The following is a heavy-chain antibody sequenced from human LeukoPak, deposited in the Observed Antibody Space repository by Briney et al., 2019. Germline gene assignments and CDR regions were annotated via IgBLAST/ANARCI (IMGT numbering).Heavy chain of an antibody. J-gene: IGHJ4*02. CDR3: ARLKIDGTHFDY. V-gene: IGHV3-53*01. CDR1: GFTVSNNY. CDR2: IYVGGSA. D-gene: IGHD3-9*01. Sequence: GGSLRLSCAASGFTVSNNYMSWVRQTPGKGLEWVSVIYVGGSAYYADSMKGRFTISGDSSKNTLYLQMNSLRAEDTAVYYCARLKIDGTHFDYWGQGTLVTVSS.